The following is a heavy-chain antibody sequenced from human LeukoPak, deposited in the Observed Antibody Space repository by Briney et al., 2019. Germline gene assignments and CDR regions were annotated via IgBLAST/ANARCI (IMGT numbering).Heavy chain of an antibody. CDR2: IWYDGSNK. CDR1: GFTFSSYG. CDR3: ARAPYYYDDSGYYYDNFYYGMDV. Sequence: QPGRSLRLSCAASGFTFSSYGMHWVRQAPGKGLEWVAVIWYDGSNKYYADSVKGRFTISRDNSKNMLYLQMNSLRAEDTAVYYCARAPYYYDDSGYYYDNFYYGMDVWGQGTTVTVSS. J-gene: IGHJ6*02. V-gene: IGHV3-33*01. D-gene: IGHD3-22*01.